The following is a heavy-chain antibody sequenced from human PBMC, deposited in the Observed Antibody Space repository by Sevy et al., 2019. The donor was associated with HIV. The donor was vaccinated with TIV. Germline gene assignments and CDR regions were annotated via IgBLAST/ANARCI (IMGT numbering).Heavy chain of an antibody. D-gene: IGHD7-27*01. J-gene: IGHJ6*02. Sequence: SETLSLTCAVSGYSISSGYYWGWIRQPPGKGLEWIGSIYHRGSTYYNPSLKSRVTISVDTSKNQFSLKLSSVTAADTAVYYCALGYYYYYGMDVWGQGTTVTVSS. CDR3: ALGYYYYYGMDV. V-gene: IGHV4-38-2*01. CDR2: IYHRGST. CDR1: GYSISSGYY.